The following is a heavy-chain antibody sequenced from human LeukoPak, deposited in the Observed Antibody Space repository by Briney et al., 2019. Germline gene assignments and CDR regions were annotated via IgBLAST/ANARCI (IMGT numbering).Heavy chain of an antibody. CDR1: GGSISSSSYY. CDR2: IYYSGST. J-gene: IGHJ4*02. CDR3: AREGIAAAGTWFDY. Sequence: PSETLSLTCTVSGGSISSSSYYWGWIRQPPGKGLEWIGSIYYSGSTYYNPSLKSRVTISVDTSKNQFSLKLGSVTAADTAVYYCAREGIAAAGTWFDYWGQGTLVTVSS. D-gene: IGHD6-13*01. V-gene: IGHV4-39*02.